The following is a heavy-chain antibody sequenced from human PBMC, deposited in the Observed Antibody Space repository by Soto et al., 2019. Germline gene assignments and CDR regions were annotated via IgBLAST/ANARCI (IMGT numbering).Heavy chain of an antibody. D-gene: IGHD1-20*01. V-gene: IGHV1-69*06. CDR1: GDTFNSHT. CDR3: XRDITGTNNWFDS. Sequence: VQLVQSGAEVRKPGSSVRVSCETSGDTFNSHTXNXLRQAPGQGLEWMGGIIPVFGSPTYAQKFQARLTITADTSTQTAXXXXXXXXXXXXXXXXXXRDITGTNNWFDSWGQGTLVTVSS. CDR2: IIPVFGSP. J-gene: IGHJ5*01.